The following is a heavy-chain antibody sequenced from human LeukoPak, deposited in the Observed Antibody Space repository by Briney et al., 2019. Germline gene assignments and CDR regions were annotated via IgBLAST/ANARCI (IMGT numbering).Heavy chain of an antibody. CDR3: ARAYNGVGATPGY. CDR2: INPNSGVT. CDR1: GYTFTGYH. V-gene: IGHV1-2*06. J-gene: IGHJ4*02. Sequence: ASVKVSCKASGYTFTGYHVHWVRQAPGQGLEWVGRINPNSGVTNYAQKLQGRVTMTTDTSTSTAYMELRSLRSDDTAVYYCARAYNGVGATPGYWGQGTLVTVSS. D-gene: IGHD1-26*01.